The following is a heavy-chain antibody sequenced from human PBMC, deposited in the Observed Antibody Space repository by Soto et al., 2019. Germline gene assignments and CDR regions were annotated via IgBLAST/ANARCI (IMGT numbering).Heavy chain of an antibody. D-gene: IGHD3-10*01. CDR2: FDPEEGKM. CDR1: GYSLNELC. Sequence: ASVKVSCKVSGYSLNELCMHWVRHPPGKGLEWIGGFDPEEGKMIYAQNFQGRVTMTEDTSTDTAYMELNSLTSEDTAIYYCATDLGVALAPLSILYFQQWGQGTVVTVSS. CDR3: ATDLGVALAPLSILYFQQ. V-gene: IGHV1-24*01. J-gene: IGHJ1*01.